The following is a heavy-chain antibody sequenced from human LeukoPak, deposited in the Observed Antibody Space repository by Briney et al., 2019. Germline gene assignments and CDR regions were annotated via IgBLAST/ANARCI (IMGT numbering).Heavy chain of an antibody. J-gene: IGHJ4*02. D-gene: IGHD2-8*02. CDR1: GYTFTTRYY. CDR3: AREESGGYFDY. Sequence: GASAKISCTASGYTFTTRYYMHWVRQAPGQGLEWIGIINTSGGGTNYAQKFQGRVTMTRDTSTSTVYMELGSPTSEDTAVYYCAREESGGYFDYWGQGTLVTVSS. V-gene: IGHV1-46*01. CDR2: INTSGGGT.